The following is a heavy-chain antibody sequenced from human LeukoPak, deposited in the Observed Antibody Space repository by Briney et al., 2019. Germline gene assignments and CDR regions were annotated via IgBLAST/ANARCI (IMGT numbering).Heavy chain of an antibody. CDR1: GYTFTGNY. J-gene: IGHJ6*02. Sequence: ASVKVSCKASGYTFTGNYIHWVRQAPGQGLEWMGWTKPNSGDTNYAQKFQGRVTMTRDTSITTAYMELSSLRSDDTAVCYCARDGGIVVVPAAMPKDYYYGMDVWGQGTTVTVSS. D-gene: IGHD2-2*01. CDR2: TKPNSGDT. CDR3: ARDGGIVVVPAAMPKDYYYGMDV. V-gene: IGHV1-2*02.